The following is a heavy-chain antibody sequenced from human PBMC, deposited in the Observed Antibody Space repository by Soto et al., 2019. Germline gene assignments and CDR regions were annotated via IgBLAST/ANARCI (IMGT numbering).Heavy chain of an antibody. CDR3: AGVGVSGSYEGGGDY. Sequence: EVQLVESGGGLIQPGGSLRLSCAASGFTVSSNYMSWVRQAPGKGLEWVSVIYSGGSTYYADSVKGRFTISRDNSKTTVDLEMDGGRAGDTAVYYCAGVGVSGSYEGGGDYWGQGTLVTVSS. CDR2: IYSGGST. J-gene: IGHJ4*02. D-gene: IGHD1-26*01. CDR1: GFTVSSNY. V-gene: IGHV3-53*01.